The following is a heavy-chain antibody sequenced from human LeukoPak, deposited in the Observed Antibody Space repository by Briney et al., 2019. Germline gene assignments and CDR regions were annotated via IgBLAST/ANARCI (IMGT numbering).Heavy chain of an antibody. D-gene: IGHD5-24*01. CDR3: ARVLEVEMATAFDY. CDR1: GGSISSGDYY. V-gene: IGHV4-30-4*02. J-gene: IGHJ4*02. CDR2: IYYSGST. Sequence: SETLSLTCTVSGGSISSGDYYWSWIRQPPGKGLEWIGYIYYSGSTYYNPSLKSRVTISVDTSKNQFSLKLSSVTAADTAVYYCARVLEVEMATAFDYWGQGTLVTVSS.